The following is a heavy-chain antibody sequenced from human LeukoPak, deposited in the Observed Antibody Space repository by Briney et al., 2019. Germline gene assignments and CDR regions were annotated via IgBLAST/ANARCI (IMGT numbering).Heavy chain of an antibody. J-gene: IGHJ5*02. V-gene: IGHV4-31*03. CDR1: GVSISSGGYY. D-gene: IGHD3-10*01. CDR3: ARAVAGFGELLLWFDP. Sequence: SETLSLTCTVSGVSISSGGYYWSWIRQHPGKGLEWIGYIYYSGSTYYNPSLKSRVTISVDTSKNQFSLKLSSVTAADTAVYYCARAVAGFGELLLWFDPWGQGTLVTVSS. CDR2: IYYSGST.